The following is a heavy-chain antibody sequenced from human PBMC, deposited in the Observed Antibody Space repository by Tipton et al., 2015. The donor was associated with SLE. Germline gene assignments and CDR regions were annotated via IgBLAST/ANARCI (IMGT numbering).Heavy chain of an antibody. CDR3: ARDFTIFGVVGYFDY. CDR1: GFQFNNYA. D-gene: IGHD3-3*01. V-gene: IGHV3-23*01. Sequence: SLRLSCEASGFQFNNYAMSWVRQAPGKGLEWVASISAGAGMTYFADSVKGRFTISRVNSKNTLYLQMNSLRAEDTAVYYCARDFTIFGVVGYFDYWGQGTLVTVSS. CDR2: ISAGAGMT. J-gene: IGHJ4*02.